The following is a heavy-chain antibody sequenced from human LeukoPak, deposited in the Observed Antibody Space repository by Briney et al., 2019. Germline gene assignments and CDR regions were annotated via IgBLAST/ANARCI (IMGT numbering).Heavy chain of an antibody. J-gene: IGHJ4*02. V-gene: IGHV1-46*01. D-gene: IGHD3-22*01. Sequence: ASVKVSCKVSGYTLTELSMHWVRQAPGQGLEWMGIINPSGGSTSYAQKFQGRVTMTRDTSTSTVYMELSSLRSEDTAVYYCARAYDSSGYTFDYWGQGTLVTVSS. CDR3: ARAYDSSGYTFDY. CDR1: GYTLTELS. CDR2: INPSGGST.